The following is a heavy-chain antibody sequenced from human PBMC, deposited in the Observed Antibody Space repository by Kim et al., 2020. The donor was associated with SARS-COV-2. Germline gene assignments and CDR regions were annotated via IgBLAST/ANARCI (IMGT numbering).Heavy chain of an antibody. CDR1: GYTFTSYY. D-gene: IGHD6-13*01. CDR3: ARVLSAAGNEEMATFDY. J-gene: IGHJ4*02. Sequence: ASVKVSCKASGYTFTSYYMHWVRQAPGQGLEWMGIINPSGGSTSYAQKFQGRVTMTRDTSTSTVYMELSSLRSEDTAVYYCARVLSAAGNEEMATFDYWGQGTLVTVSS. CDR2: INPSGGST. V-gene: IGHV1-46*01.